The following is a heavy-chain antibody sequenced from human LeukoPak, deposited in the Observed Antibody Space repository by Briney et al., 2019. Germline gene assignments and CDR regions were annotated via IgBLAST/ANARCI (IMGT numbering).Heavy chain of an antibody. V-gene: IGHV5-51*01. Sequence: GESLKISCKGSGYRLTNSWIAWVRKKPGEGLEWMGIIYFGDSDAKYSPSFQGQVTISADKSTTTAYLQWDSLKASDTAMYYCARTSPQVWFDPWGQGTLVTVSS. CDR2: IYFGDSDA. CDR1: GYRLTNSW. J-gene: IGHJ5*02. CDR3: ARTSPQVWFDP.